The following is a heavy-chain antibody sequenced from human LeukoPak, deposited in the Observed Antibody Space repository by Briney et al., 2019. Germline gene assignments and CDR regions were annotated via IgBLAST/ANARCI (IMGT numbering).Heavy chain of an antibody. CDR2: INPNTGGR. V-gene: IGHV1-2*02. CDR3: ARGALGYGADLFDI. Sequence: ASVKVSCKTSGYTFTDYYFHWVRQAPGQGLEWMGWINPNTGGRGYAQKFQGRVTMTRDTSISAAYMELSSLGSDDTAVYYCARGALGYGADLFDIWGQGTMVTASS. CDR1: GYTFTDYY. D-gene: IGHD4-17*01. J-gene: IGHJ3*02.